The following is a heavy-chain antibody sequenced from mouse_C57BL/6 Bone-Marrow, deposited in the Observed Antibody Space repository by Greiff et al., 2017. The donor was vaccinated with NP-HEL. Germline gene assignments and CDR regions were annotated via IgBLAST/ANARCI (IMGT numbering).Heavy chain of an antibody. V-gene: IGHV5-4*01. CDR1: GFTFSSYA. Sequence: EVKVVESGGGLVKPGGSLKLSCAASGFTFSSYAMSWVRQTPEKRLEWVATISDGGSYTYYPDNVKGRFTISRDNAKNNLYLQMSHLKSEDTAMYYCARDPFYGSSGFAYWGQGTLVTVSA. CDR2: ISDGGSYT. CDR3: ARDPFYGSSGFAY. D-gene: IGHD1-1*01. J-gene: IGHJ3*01.